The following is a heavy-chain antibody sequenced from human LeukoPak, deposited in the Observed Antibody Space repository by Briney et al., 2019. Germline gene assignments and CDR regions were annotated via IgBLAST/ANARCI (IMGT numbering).Heavy chain of an antibody. J-gene: IGHJ4*02. V-gene: IGHV1-69*05. D-gene: IGHD3-10*01. Sequence: SVKVSCKASGGTFSSYAISWVRQAPGQGLEWMGGIIPIFGTANYAQKFQGRVTITTDDSTRTAYMELSSLRSEDTAVYYCASGSGSYYFDYWGQGTLVTVSS. CDR3: ASGSGSYYFDY. CDR2: IIPIFGTA. CDR1: GGTFSSYA.